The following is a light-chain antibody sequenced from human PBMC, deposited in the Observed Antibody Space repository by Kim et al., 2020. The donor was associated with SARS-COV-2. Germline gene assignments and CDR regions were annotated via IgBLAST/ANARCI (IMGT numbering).Light chain of an antibody. CDR1: QGISNL. CDR3: QKYNDVPWT. Sequence: ASLGDTGTITCRASQGISNLLAWYQQKPGRVPTLLIYAASILHSGAPSRFVGSGAGTVFTLTISDLQPEDVGTCYCQKYNDVPWTFGPGTKVDIK. J-gene: IGKJ1*01. V-gene: IGKV1-27*01. CDR2: AAS.